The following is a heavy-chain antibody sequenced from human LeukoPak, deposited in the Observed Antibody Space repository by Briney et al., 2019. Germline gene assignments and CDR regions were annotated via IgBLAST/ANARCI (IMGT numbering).Heavy chain of an antibody. CDR3: ARDQYDTYGLYYYYYYMDV. CDR1: GCTFSSYT. D-gene: IGHD3-9*01. V-gene: IGHV3-21*01. J-gene: IGHJ6*03. Sequence: GGSLRLSCAASGCTFSSYTMNWVRQAPGKGLEWVSSISSTSNYRYYADSVKGRFTISRDNAKNSLYLQMNSLRAEDTAVYYCARDQYDTYGLYYYYYYMDVWGKGTTVTVSS. CDR2: ISSTSNYR.